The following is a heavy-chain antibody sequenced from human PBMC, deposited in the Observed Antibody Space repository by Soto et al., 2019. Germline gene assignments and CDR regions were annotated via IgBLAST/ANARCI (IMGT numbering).Heavy chain of an antibody. Sequence: QVQLVQSGAEVKKPGASVKVSCKASGYTFTSYGIRWVRQAPGHGLELMGWISAYNGNTNYAQKLQGRVTMTTDTSTRTAYMELRSLRSDDTAVYYCERERVLGYSYGGGNDYWGQGTLVTVSS. D-gene: IGHD5-18*01. CDR2: ISAYNGNT. CDR1: GYTFTSYG. V-gene: IGHV1-18*04. CDR3: ERERVLGYSYGGGNDY. J-gene: IGHJ4*02.